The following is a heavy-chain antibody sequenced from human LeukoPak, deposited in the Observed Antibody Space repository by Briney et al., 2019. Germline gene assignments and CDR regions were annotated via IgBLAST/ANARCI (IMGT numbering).Heavy chain of an antibody. CDR1: GGSISSGGYY. V-gene: IGHV4-31*03. D-gene: IGHD2-15*01. CDR3: ARSYCSGGSCYSPEGFDY. CDR2: IYYSGST. Sequence: SETLSLTCTVSGGSISSGGYYWSWIRQHPGKGLEWIGYIYYSGSTYYNPSLKSRVTISVDTSKNQFSLKLSSVTAADTAVYYCARSYCSGGSCYSPEGFDYWGQGTLVTVSS. J-gene: IGHJ4*02.